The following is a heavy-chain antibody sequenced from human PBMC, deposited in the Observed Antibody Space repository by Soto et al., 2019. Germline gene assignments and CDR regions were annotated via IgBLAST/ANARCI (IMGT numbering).Heavy chain of an antibody. CDR1: GGSFSGYY. D-gene: IGHD2-15*01. CDR3: ARHSVALAATGY. CDR2: INHSGNT. Sequence: SETLSLTCAVYGGSFSGYYWSWIRQPPGKGLEWIGEINHSGNTNYNPSLKSRVTISVDKSKNQFSLKLSSVTAADTAVYYCARHSVALAATGYWGQGTLVTVSS. V-gene: IGHV4-34*01. J-gene: IGHJ4*02.